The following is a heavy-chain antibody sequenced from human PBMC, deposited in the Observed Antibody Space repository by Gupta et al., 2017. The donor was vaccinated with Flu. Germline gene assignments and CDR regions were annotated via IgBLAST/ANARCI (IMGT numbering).Heavy chain of an antibody. D-gene: IGHD6-19*01. Sequence: QVQLQESGPGLVKPSGTLSLTCAVSGGSISSTNWWSWVRQPPGKGLEWLGEIFHSGSTNYNPSLKSRVTISVDKSKNQFSLQLNSVTAADTAVYFCARDVTAVPATLGYWGQGTLVTVSS. J-gene: IGHJ4*02. V-gene: IGHV4-4*02. CDR3: ARDVTAVPATLGY. CDR1: GGSISSTNW. CDR2: IFHSGST.